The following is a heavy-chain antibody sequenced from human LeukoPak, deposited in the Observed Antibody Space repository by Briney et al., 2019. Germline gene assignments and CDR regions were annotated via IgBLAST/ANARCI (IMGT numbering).Heavy chain of an antibody. CDR1: GGSISSYY. CDR3: ARVFRAAAVDY. CDR2: IYHNGKT. J-gene: IGHJ4*02. V-gene: IGHV4-59*01. Sequence: PSETLSLTCTVSGGSISSYYWSWIRQPPGKGLDWIGFIYHNGKTDYNPSLKSRVTISADTSKNQFSLRLSSVTAADTAVYYCARVFRAAAVDYWGQGTLVTVSS. D-gene: IGHD6-13*01.